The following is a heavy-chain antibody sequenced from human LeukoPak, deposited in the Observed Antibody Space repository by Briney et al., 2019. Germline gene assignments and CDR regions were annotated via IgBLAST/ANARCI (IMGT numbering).Heavy chain of an antibody. J-gene: IGHJ4*02. CDR1: GYTFTGYY. CDR3: ATKYCSSTSCYY. D-gene: IGHD2-2*01. CDR2: INPNSGGT. V-gene: IGHV1-2*02. Sequence: PGASVKVSCKASGYTFTGYYMHWVRQAPGQGLEWMGWINPNSGGTNYAQKFQGRVTMTRDTSISTTYMELSRLRSDDTAVYYCATKYCSSTSCYYWGQGTLVTVSS.